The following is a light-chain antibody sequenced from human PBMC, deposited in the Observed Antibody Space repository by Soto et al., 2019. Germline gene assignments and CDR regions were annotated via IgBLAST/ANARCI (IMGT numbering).Light chain of an antibody. Sequence: DIVMTQSPLSLPVTPGEPASISCRSSQSLLHSNGYTFLDWYLQKPGQSPQLLVSLGSIRASGVHDRFSGRGSGTHCILKISRVEADDVGVYVCLRALQAGTSGRGTKVEIK. CDR2: LGS. CDR1: QSLLHSNGYTF. J-gene: IGKJ1*01. CDR3: LRALQAGT. V-gene: IGKV2-28*01.